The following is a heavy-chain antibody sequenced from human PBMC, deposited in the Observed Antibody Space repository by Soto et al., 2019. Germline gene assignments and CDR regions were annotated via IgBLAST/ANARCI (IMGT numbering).Heavy chain of an antibody. J-gene: IGHJ6*02. CDR3: ARSIRGPRRSNGMDV. CDR2: IESDDDDN. V-gene: IGHV2-70*13. D-gene: IGHD1-20*01. Sequence: TLAMPYCCQGYSPKCPAICMLLMRESPVNALEWLALIESDDDDNYYSTSLKTRLTISKYTRKNQVVLTLANLAPADTATYYCARSIRGPRRSNGMDVWGQWTTVTVTS. CDR1: GYSPKCPAIC.